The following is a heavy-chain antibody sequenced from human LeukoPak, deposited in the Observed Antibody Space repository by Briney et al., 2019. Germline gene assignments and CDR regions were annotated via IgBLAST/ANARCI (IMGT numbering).Heavy chain of an antibody. J-gene: IGHJ4*02. V-gene: IGHV3-15*01. D-gene: IGHD6-13*01. Sequence: GGSLRLSCAASGFPLVNAWISGFRRPPGKGLEWVGRIKSKTDGGTTDYAEPVKGRFTISRDDSKNTLYLQMNSLKTEDTAVYYCTTPYSSSWYWGQGTLVTVSS. CDR1: GFPLVNAW. CDR2: IKSKTDGGTT. CDR3: TTPYSSSWY.